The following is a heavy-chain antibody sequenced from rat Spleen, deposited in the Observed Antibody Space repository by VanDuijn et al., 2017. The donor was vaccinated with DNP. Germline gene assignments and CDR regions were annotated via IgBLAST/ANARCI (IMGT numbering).Heavy chain of an antibody. Sequence: EVQLVESGGGLVQPGRSLKLSCAASGFTFSNCGMHWIRQAPTKGLEWVASISPSGDNTYYRDSVKGRFTFSRDNAEDTVYLQMSSLRSEDTATYYCAKVRTTGIPGFAYWGHGTLVTVSS. V-gene: IGHV5-19*01. CDR3: AKVRTTGIPGFAY. CDR1: GFTFSNCG. CDR2: ISPSGDNT. D-gene: IGHD1-9*01. J-gene: IGHJ3*01.